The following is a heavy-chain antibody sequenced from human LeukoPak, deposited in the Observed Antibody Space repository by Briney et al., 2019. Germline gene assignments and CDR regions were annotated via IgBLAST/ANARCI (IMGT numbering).Heavy chain of an antibody. CDR3: AKSIKGSGKPRY. V-gene: IGHV3-23*01. J-gene: IGHJ4*02. CDR1: GITLSNYG. Sequence: GGSLRLSCAVSGITLSNYGMSWVRQAPGKGLEWVASISDSGGSTYYADSVKGRFTISRDNSKNTLYLQMNSLRAEDTAVYYCAKSIKGSGKPRYWGQGTLVTVSS. CDR2: ISDSGGST. D-gene: IGHD3-10*01.